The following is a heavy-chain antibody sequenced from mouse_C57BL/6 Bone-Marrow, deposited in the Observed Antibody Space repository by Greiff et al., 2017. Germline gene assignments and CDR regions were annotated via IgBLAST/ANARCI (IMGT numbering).Heavy chain of an antibody. CDR1: GYSITSGYD. D-gene: IGHD1-1*01. CDR2: ISYSGST. J-gene: IGHJ2*01. V-gene: IGHV3-1*01. CDR3: ARGGVYYYGSSFFDY. Sequence: EVKLMESGPGMVKPSQSLSLTCTVTGYSITSGYDWHWIRHFPGNKLEWMGYISYSGSTNYNPSLKSRNSITHDTSKNHFFLKLNSVTTEDTATYDCARGGVYYYGSSFFDYWGQGTTLTVSS.